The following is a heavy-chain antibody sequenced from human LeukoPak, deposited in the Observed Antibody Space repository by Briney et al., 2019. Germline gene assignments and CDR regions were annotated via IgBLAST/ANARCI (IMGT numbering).Heavy chain of an antibody. CDR2: IYSGGST. D-gene: IGHD3-16*01. V-gene: IGHV3-53*01. J-gene: IGHJ6*02. CDR3: ARALGGYYGMDV. Sequence: GGSLRLSCAASGFTVSSNYMSWVCQAPGKGLEWVSVIYSGGSTYYADSVKGRFTISRDNSKNTLYLQMNSLRAEDTAVYYCARALGGYYGMDVWGQGTTVTVSS. CDR1: GFTVSSNY.